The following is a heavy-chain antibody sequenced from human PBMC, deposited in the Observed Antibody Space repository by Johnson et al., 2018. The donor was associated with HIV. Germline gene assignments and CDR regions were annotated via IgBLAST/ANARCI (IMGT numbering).Heavy chain of an antibody. V-gene: IGHV3-30*14. J-gene: IGHJ3*01. CDR3: ARLTTSSRQGSTMTVGGVAAVEL. CDR1: GFTVSSNY. CDR2: ISYDGSNK. Sequence: QMLLVESGGGLVQPGGSLRLSCAASGFTVSSNYMSWVRQAPGKGLEWVAVISYDGSNKYYADSVKGRFSISRDNSKNTVYIQMKSLRADDTALYYCARLTTSSRQGSTMTVGGVAAVELWGQGTMVTVSS. D-gene: IGHD1-1*01.